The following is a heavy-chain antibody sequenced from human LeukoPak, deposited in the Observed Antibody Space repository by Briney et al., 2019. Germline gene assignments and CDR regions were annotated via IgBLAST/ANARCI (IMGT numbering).Heavy chain of an antibody. D-gene: IGHD2-21*02. Sequence: GGALRLSCAASGFTSSSYSMNWVRQAPGKGLEWVSYICSSSRTIYYAHTLKGRFTISRDNAKNSLYLQIDSLRAEGIAVYYCARDLDPYCGGDCYFDYWGQGTLVTVSS. CDR1: GFTSSSYS. V-gene: IGHV3-48*01. CDR3: ARDLDPYCGGDCYFDY. CDR2: ICSSSRTI. J-gene: IGHJ4*02.